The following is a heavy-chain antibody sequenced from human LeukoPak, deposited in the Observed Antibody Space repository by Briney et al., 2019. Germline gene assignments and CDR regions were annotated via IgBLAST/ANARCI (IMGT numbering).Heavy chain of an antibody. Sequence: SDTLSLTYAVYSGSFSGYYWSWIRQPPGKGLEWIGEINHSGITNYNPSLKSRVTISVDTSKNQFSLKLSSVTAADTAVYYCARGRSSGYYYDSSGYYPPSHYYMDVWGKGTTVTVSS. CDR2: INHSGIT. J-gene: IGHJ6*03. CDR1: SGSFSGYY. V-gene: IGHV4-34*01. D-gene: IGHD3-22*01. CDR3: ARGRSSGYYYDSSGYYPPSHYYMDV.